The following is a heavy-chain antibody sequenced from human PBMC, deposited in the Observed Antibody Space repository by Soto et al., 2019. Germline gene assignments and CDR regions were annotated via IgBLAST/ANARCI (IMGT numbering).Heavy chain of an antibody. V-gene: IGHV4-59*08. CDR3: ARRWGRTFDY. D-gene: IGHD7-27*01. Sequence: SETLSLTCTVSGGSIRGHYWIRIRQPPGKGLEWIGYMYYSGSTNYNPSLKSRVTISVDTSKNQFSLKLSSVTAADTAVYYCARRWGRTFDYWGQGTLVTVSS. CDR1: GGSIRGHY. CDR2: MYYSGST. J-gene: IGHJ4*02.